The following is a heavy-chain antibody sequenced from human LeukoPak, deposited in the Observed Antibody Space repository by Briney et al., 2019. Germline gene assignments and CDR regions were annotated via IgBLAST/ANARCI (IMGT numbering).Heavy chain of an antibody. J-gene: IGHJ4*02. D-gene: IGHD3-10*01. CDR3: TITMLRGVIPGYFDY. CDR1: GFTFSSYA. CDR2: ISYDGSYK. V-gene: IGHV3-30*01. Sequence: GRSLRLSCAASGFTFSSYAMHWVRQAPGKGLEWVAVISYDGSYKYYADSVKGRFTISRDNSKNTVYLQMNSLRAEDTALYYCTITMLRGVIPGYFDYWGQGTLVTVSS.